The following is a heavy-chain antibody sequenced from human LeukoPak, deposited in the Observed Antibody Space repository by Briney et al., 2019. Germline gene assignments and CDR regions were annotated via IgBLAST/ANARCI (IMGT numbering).Heavy chain of an antibody. CDR3: ARSYDSRGYYYYGMDV. CDR2: IYYSGST. D-gene: IGHD3-22*01. Sequence: PSETLSLTCTVSGGSISTYYWSWMRQPPGKGLEWIGYIYYSGSTNYNPSLKSRVTISLDTSKNQFSLRLSSVTAADTAVYYCARSYDSRGYYYYGMDVWGQGTTVTVSS. CDR1: GGSISTYY. J-gene: IGHJ6*02. V-gene: IGHV4-59*01.